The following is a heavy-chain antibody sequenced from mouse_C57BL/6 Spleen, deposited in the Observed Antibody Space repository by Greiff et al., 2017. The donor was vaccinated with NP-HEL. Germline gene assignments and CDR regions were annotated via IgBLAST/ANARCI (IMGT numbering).Heavy chain of an antibody. CDR2: INPSNGGT. J-gene: IGHJ4*01. CDR3: ARWIYDGYIYYYAMDY. Sequence: QVQLQQPGTELVKPGASVKLSCKASGYTFTSYWMHWVKQRPGQGLEWIGNINPSNGGTNYNEKFKSKATLTVDKSSSTAYMQLSSLTSEDSAVYYCARWIYDGYIYYYAMDYWGQGTSVTVSS. D-gene: IGHD2-3*01. CDR1: GYTFTSYW. V-gene: IGHV1-53*01.